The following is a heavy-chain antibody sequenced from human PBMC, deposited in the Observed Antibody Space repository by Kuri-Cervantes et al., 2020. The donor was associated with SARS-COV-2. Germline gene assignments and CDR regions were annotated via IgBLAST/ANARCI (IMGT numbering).Heavy chain of an antibody. J-gene: IGHJ6*03. CDR1: GFTFDDYG. CDR3: AKEITGDYYYMDV. CDR2: INWNGGST. Sequence: GGSLRLSCAASGFTFDDYGMSWVRQAPGKGLEWVSGINWNGGSTGYADSVKGRFTISRDNSKNTLYLQMNSLRAEDTAVYYCAKEITGDYYYMDVWGKGTTVTVSS. V-gene: IGHV3-20*04. D-gene: IGHD7-27*01.